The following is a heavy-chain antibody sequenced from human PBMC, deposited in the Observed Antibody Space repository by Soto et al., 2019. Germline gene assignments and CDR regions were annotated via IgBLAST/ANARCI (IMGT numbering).Heavy chain of an antibody. D-gene: IGHD3-3*01. J-gene: IGHJ6*02. CDR1: GFTFSSYE. CDR3: ARTPAYHYDFGSGSYADYYGMDV. CDR2: ISSSGSTI. V-gene: IGHV3-48*03. Sequence: GGSLRLACADSGFTFSSYEMNWVRQAPGKGLEWVSYISSSGSTIYYADSVKGRFTISRDNAKNSLYLQMNSLRAEDTAAYYCARTPAYHYDFGSGSYADYYGMDVWGQGTTVTVSS.